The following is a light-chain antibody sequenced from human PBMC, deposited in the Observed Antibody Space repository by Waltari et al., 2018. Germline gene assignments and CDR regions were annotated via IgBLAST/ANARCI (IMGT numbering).Light chain of an antibody. CDR1: QSVDTTL. CDR3: LHYGRPGRT. J-gene: IGKJ1*01. V-gene: IGKV3-20*01. CDR2: GAS. Sequence: EIVLTQSPGTLSLSLGERATLSCRASQSVDTTLLAWYQQKPGQAPRLLIYGASSRATGIPDRFSGFGSVTDFSLTISRLEPEDFAVYYCLHYGRPGRTFGQGTKVEIK.